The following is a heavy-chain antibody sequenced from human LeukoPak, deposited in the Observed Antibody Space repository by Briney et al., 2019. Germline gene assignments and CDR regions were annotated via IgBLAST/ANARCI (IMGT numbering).Heavy chain of an antibody. D-gene: IGHD3-10*01. V-gene: IGHV4-34*01. J-gene: IGHJ4*02. CDR1: GGSFSGYY. CDR2: INHSGST. Sequence: SETLSLTCAVYGGSFSGYYWSWIRQPPGKGLEWIGEINHSGSTNYNPSLKSRVTISVDTSKNQFSLKLRSVTAADTAVYYCATRYGSGSYTSYWGQGTLVTVSS. CDR3: ATRYGSGSYTSY.